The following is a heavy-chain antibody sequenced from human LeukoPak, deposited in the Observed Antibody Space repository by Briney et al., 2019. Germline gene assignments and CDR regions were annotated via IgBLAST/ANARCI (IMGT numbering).Heavy chain of an antibody. CDR1: GFTFSSYG. V-gene: IGHV3-33*01. J-gene: IGHJ6*02. CDR3: ARVGDYDYYYYGMGV. D-gene: IGHD4-17*01. CDR2: IWYDGSNK. Sequence: GGSLRLSCAASGFTFSSYGMHWVRQAPGKGLGWVAVIWYDGSNKYYADSVKGRFTISRDNSKNTLYLQMNSLRAEDTAVYYCARVGDYDYYYYGMGVWGQGTTVTVSS.